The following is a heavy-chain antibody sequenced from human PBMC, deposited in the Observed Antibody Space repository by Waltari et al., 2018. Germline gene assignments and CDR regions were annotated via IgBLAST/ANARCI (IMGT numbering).Heavy chain of an antibody. CDR3: ARYISRGRELMS. CDR1: GFGFGSYA. CDR2: VSAKSDFT. V-gene: IGHV3-23*01. Sequence: EVQLLESGGGLVQPGGSLRLSCVASGFGFGSYAMTWVRQAPGKGLEWVSGVSAKSDFTNYADSVKGRFTISRDNSKNTLYLQMNILRVEDAALYYCARYISRGRELMSWGQGTLVTVSS. J-gene: IGHJ4*02. D-gene: IGHD1-7*01.